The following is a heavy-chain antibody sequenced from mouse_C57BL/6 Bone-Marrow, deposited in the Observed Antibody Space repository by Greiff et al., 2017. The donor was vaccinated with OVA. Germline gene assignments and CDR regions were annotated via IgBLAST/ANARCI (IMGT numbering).Heavy chain of an antibody. D-gene: IGHD1-1*01. CDR1: GYTFTSYG. J-gene: IGHJ1*03. CDR3: ASAKAYYYGSSYWYFDV. CDR2: IYPRSGNT. Sequence: VNLVESGAELARPGASVKLSCKASGYTFTSYGITWVKQSTGQGLEWIGEIYPRSGNTYYNEKFKGKATLTADKSSSTAYMELRSLTSEDSAVYFCASAKAYYYGSSYWYFDVWGTGTTVTVSS. V-gene: IGHV1-81*01.